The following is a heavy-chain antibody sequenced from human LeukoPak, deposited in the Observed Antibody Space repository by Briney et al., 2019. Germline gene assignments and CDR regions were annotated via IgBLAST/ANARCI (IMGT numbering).Heavy chain of an antibody. V-gene: IGHV4-34*01. CDR2: INHSGST. CDR3: ARGRRGFRICDY. D-gene: IGHD5-24*01. CDR1: GGSFSGYH. Sequence: SETLSLTCAGYGGSFSGYHWSWIRQPPGKGLEWIGEINHSGSTNYNPSLKRRVTISVDTSKNQFSLKLSAVTAADTAVYYCARGRRGFRICDYWGQGTLVTVSS. J-gene: IGHJ4*02.